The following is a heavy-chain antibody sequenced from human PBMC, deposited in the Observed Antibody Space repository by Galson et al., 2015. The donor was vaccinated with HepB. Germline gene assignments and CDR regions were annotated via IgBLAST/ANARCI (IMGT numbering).Heavy chain of an antibody. CDR3: ASTTTVVTSNWFDH. D-gene: IGHD4-23*01. CDR1: GDSVSSNSAA. J-gene: IGHJ5*02. CDR2: TYYRSKWYN. Sequence: CAISGDSVSSNSAAWNWIRQSPSRGLEWLGRTYYRSKWYNDYAVSVKSRITINPDTSKNQFSLQLNSVTPEGTAVYYCASTTTVVTSNWFDHWGQGTLVTVSS. V-gene: IGHV6-1*01.